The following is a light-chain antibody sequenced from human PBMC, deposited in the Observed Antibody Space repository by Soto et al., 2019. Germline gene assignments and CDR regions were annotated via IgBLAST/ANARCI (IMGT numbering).Light chain of an antibody. CDR3: GTWDSSLSAYV. J-gene: IGLJ1*01. CDR2: DNN. Sequence: QSVLTQPPSVSAAPGQKVTISCSGSSSNIGNNYVSWYQQPPGTAPKLLIYDNNKRPSGIPDRFSDSKSGTSATLGITGLQTGDEADYYCGTWDSSLSAYVFGTGTQLTVL. V-gene: IGLV1-51*01. CDR1: SSNIGNNY.